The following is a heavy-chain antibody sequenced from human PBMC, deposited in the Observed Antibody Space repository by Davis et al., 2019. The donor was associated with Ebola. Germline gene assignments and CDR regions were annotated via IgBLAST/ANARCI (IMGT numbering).Heavy chain of an antibody. CDR2: MYYSGST. Sequence: PSETLSLTCTVSGCSISSSSYYWGWIRQPPGKGLEWIGSMYYSGSTYYNPSLKSRVTISVDTSKNQFSLKLSSVTAADTAVYYCARLGIEAVGTSSWYWFDPWGQGTLVTVSS. V-gene: IGHV4-39*01. CDR3: ARLGIEAVGTSSWYWFDP. D-gene: IGHD6-13*01. J-gene: IGHJ5*02. CDR1: GCSISSSSYY.